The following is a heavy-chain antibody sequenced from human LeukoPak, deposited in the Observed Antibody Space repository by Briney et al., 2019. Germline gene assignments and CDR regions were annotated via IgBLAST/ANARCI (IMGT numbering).Heavy chain of an antibody. D-gene: IGHD2-2*01. CDR1: GFTFSSYW. V-gene: IGHV3-7*01. Sequence: GGFLRLSCAASGFTFSSYWMSWVRQAPGKGLEWVANIKQDGSEKYYVDSVKGRFTISRDNAKNSLYLQMNSLRAEDTAVYYCTRVRIVVVPAAVDAFDIWGQGTMVTVSS. CDR3: TRVRIVVVPAAVDAFDI. J-gene: IGHJ3*02. CDR2: IKQDGSEK.